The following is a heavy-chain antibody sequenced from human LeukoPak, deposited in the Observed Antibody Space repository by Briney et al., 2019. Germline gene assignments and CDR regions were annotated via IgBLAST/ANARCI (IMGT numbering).Heavy chain of an antibody. V-gene: IGHV5-51*01. J-gene: IGHJ3*02. CDR1: GYSFTSYW. Sequence: GASVKISCKGSGYSFTSYWIGWVRQMPGKGLEWMGIIYPGDSDTRYSPSFQGQVTISADKSISTAYLQWSSLKASDTAMYYCARGDVYGDYVNAFDIWGQGTMVTVSS. D-gene: IGHD4-17*01. CDR2: IYPGDSDT. CDR3: ARGDVYGDYVNAFDI.